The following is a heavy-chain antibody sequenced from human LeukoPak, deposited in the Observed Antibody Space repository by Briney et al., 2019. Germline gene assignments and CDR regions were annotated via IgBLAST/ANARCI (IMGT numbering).Heavy chain of an antibody. V-gene: IGHV5-51*01. D-gene: IGHD3-22*01. CDR1: GYSFTSYW. CDR2: IYPGDSDT. CDR3: ARLGYYDSSGYPPVADFQH. J-gene: IGHJ1*01. Sequence: GESLKISCKGSGYSFTSYWIGWVRQMPGKGLEWMGIIYPGDSDTRYSPSFQGQVTISADKSISTAYLQWSSLKASDTAMYYCARLGYYDSSGYPPVADFQHWGQGTLVTVSS.